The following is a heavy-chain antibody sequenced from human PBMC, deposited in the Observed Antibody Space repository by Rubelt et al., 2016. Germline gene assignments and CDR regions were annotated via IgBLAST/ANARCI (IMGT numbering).Heavy chain of an antibody. CDR2: ISGSGGST. J-gene: IGHJ3*02. Sequence: EVQLVESGGGLIQPGGSLRLSCAASGFTFSSYWMSWVRQAPGKGLEWVSAISGSGGSTYYADSVKGRFTISRDNAKNSLYLQMNSLRAEDTAVYYCARDAYYDILTGYLPDAFDIWGQGTMVTVSS. CDR1: GFTFSSYW. CDR3: ARDAYYDILTGYLPDAFDI. D-gene: IGHD3-9*01. V-gene: IGHV3-23*04.